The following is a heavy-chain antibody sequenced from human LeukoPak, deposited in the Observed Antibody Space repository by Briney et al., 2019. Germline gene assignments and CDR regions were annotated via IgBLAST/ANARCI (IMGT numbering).Heavy chain of an antibody. Sequence: GGSLTLSCAASGFTFTDYAMNWVRQAPGKGLEWVSAISGSGVSTYYADSVKGRFTISRDNSKSTLYLQMNSLRGEDTAVYYCAKDTHSSSSDPRGWLDPWGQGILVTVSS. CDR3: AKDTHSSSSDPRGWLDP. CDR1: GFTFTDYA. D-gene: IGHD6-6*01. J-gene: IGHJ5*02. CDR2: ISGSGVST. V-gene: IGHV3-23*01.